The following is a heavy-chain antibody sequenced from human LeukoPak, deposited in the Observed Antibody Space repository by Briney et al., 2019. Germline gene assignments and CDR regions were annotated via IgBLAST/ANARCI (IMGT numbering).Heavy chain of an antibody. CDR2: IYSGGGT. V-gene: IGHV3-66*01. CDR3: ARDPPAVAANTYG. Sequence: GGSLRLSCAVSGVTVGNNYMNWVRQAPGKGLEWVSLIYSGGGTHYADSVKGRLTISRDNSKNTLYLQMNSLRVDDTAVYYCARDPPAVAANTYGWGQGTLVTVSS. CDR1: GVTVGNNY. J-gene: IGHJ4*02. D-gene: IGHD6-6*01.